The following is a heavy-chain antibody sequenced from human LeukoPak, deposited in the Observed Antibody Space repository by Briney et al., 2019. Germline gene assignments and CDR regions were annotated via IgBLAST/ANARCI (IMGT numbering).Heavy chain of an antibody. V-gene: IGHV3-74*01. CDR3: ARESAPELSYSSSWFDP. J-gene: IGHJ5*02. Sequence: GGSLRLSCAASGFTFSTYWMHWVRQVPGKGLVWVSRINNDGSSTTYADSVKGRFTISRDNAKNSLYLQMNSLRAEDTAVYYCARESAPELSYSSSWFDPWGQGTLVTVSS. CDR2: INNDGSST. D-gene: IGHD6-13*01. CDR1: GFTFSTYW.